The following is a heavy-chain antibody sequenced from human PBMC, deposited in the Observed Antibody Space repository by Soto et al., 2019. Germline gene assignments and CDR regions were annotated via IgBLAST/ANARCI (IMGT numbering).Heavy chain of an antibody. Sequence: PSETLSLTCAVYGGSFSGYYWSWIRQPPGKGLEWIGEINHSGSTNYNPSLKSRVTISVDTSKNQFSLKLSSVTAADTAVYYCARGGPYYYGSGTLDWFDPWGQGTLVTAPQ. V-gene: IGHV4-34*01. D-gene: IGHD3-10*01. CDR3: ARGGPYYYGSGTLDWFDP. CDR2: INHSGST. J-gene: IGHJ5*02. CDR1: GGSFSGYY.